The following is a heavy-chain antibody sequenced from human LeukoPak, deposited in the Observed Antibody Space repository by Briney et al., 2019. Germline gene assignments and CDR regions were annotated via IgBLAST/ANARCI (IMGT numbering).Heavy chain of an antibody. D-gene: IGHD1-1*01. J-gene: IGHJ3*02. Sequence: SWXXXPXXXGLEWIGYIYYSGSTNYNPSLKSRVTISVDTSKNQFSLKLSSVTAADTAVYYCARIATGTTADAFDIWGQGTMVTVSS. V-gene: IGHV4-59*01. CDR2: IYYSGST. CDR3: ARIATGTTADAFDI.